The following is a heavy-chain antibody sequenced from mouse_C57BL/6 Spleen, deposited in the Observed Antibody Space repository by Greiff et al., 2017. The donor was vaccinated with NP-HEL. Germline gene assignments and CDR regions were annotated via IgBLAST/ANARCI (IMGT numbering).Heavy chain of an antibody. CDR3: ARWRYYGSSLY. Sequence: SGPVLVKPGASVKMSCKASGYTFTDYYMNWVKQSHGKSLEWIGVINPYNGGTSYNQKFKGKATLTVDKSSSTAYMELNSLTSEDSAVYYCARWRYYGSSLYWGQGTTLTVSS. D-gene: IGHD1-1*01. J-gene: IGHJ2*01. CDR2: INPYNGGT. V-gene: IGHV1-19*01. CDR1: GYTFTDYY.